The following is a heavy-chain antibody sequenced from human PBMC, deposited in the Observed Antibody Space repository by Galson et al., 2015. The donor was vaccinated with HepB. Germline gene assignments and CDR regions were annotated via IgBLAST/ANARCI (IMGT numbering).Heavy chain of an antibody. CDR1: GFTFSRYA. D-gene: IGHD4/OR15-4a*01. CDR3: GTIGGRDNGETYYRAFDY. CDR2: IDNSGDRT. J-gene: IGHJ4*02. V-gene: IGHV3-23*05. Sequence: SLRLSCAASGFTFSRYAMTWVRQAPGKGLEWVSTIDNSGDRTYYADSVKGRFTISRDNTKNTLFLQMNSLRGEDTAVYYCGTIGGRDNGETYYRAFDYWGQGTLVTVSS.